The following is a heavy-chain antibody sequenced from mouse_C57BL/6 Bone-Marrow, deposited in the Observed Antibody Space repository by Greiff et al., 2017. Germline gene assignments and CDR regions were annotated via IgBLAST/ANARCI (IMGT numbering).Heavy chain of an antibody. CDR2: IDPETGGT. CDR1: GYTFTDYE. CDR3: TRSKLVFDY. Sequence: VKLMESGAELVRPGASVTLSCKASGYTFTDYEMHWVKQTPVHGLEWIGAIDPETGGTAYNQKFKGKAILTADKSSSTAYMELRSLTSEDSAGYYCTRSKLVFDYWGQGTTLTVSS. D-gene: IGHD1-3*01. V-gene: IGHV1-15*01. J-gene: IGHJ2*01.